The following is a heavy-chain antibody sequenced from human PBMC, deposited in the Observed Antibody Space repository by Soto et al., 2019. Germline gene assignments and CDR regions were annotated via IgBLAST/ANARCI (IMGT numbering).Heavy chain of an antibody. J-gene: IGHJ4*02. CDR3: AKLLDIVVVVAAHFDY. V-gene: IGHV3-23*01. CDR1: GFTFSSYA. Sequence: GGSLRLSCAASGFTFSSYAMSWVRQAPGKGLEWVSAISGSGGSTYYADSVKGRFTISRDNSKNTLYLQMNSLRAEDTAVYYCAKLLDIVVVVAAHFDYWGKGTLVTVSS. D-gene: IGHD2-15*01. CDR2: ISGSGGST.